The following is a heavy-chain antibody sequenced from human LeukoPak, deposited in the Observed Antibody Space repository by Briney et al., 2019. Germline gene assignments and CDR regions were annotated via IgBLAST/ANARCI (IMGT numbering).Heavy chain of an antibody. J-gene: IGHJ6*03. V-gene: IGHV4-34*01. D-gene: IGHD1-14*01. Sequence: PSETLSLTCAVYGGSFSGYYWSWIRQPPGKGLEWIGEINHSGSTNYNPSLKSRVTISVDTSKNQFSLKLSSVTAADTAVYYCARGPPPGTGYYYYYYMDVWGKGTTVTVSS. CDR2: INHSGST. CDR1: GGSFSGYY. CDR3: ARGPPPGTGYYYYYYMDV.